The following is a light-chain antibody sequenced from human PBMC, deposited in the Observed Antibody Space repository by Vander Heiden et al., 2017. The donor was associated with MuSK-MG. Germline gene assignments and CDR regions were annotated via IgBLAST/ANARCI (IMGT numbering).Light chain of an antibody. J-gene: IGKJ5*01. V-gene: IGKV3-15*01. CDR3: YGEPTWAKT. CDR2: GAS. CDR1: QSVSSH. Sequence: EIVMTQSPATLSVSPGERATLSCGSSQSVSSHLAWYQQKPGLAPRLLIYGASTRATGIPDRFSGSGSGTAFTLSIMSLQSEAFAVYYCYGEPTWAKTFGQGTPLEIK.